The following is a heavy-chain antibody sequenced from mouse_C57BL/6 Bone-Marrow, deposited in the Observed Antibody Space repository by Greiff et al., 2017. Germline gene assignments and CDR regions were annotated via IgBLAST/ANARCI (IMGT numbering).Heavy chain of an antibody. D-gene: IGHD1-1*01. CDR1: GYAFSSYW. V-gene: IGHV1-80*01. CDR3: AREIYYYGSRYFDV. Sequence: QVQLQQSGAELVKPGASVKISCKASGYAFSSYWMNWVKQRPGKGLEWIGQIYPGAGDTNYNGKFKGKATLTADKSSSAAYMQLSSLTSEDSAVYFCAREIYYYGSRYFDVWGTGTTVTVSS. J-gene: IGHJ1*03. CDR2: IYPGAGDT.